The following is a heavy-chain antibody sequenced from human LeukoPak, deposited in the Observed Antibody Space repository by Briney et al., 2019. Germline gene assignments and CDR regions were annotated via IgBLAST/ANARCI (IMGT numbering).Heavy chain of an antibody. J-gene: IGHJ4*02. CDR2: INHSGST. D-gene: IGHD4-17*01. Sequence: SETLSLTCTVSGGSISGRYWSWIRQPPGKGLEWIGEINHSGSTNYSPSLKSRVTISVDTSKNQFSLKLSSVTAADTAVYYCARVGSTVTGWGQGTLVTVSS. CDR3: ARVGSTVTG. V-gene: IGHV4-34*01. CDR1: GGSISGRY.